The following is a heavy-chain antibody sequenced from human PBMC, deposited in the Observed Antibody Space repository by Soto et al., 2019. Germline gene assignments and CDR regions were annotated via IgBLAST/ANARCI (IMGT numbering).Heavy chain of an antibody. CDR2: IYHSGST. V-gene: IGHV4-4*02. J-gene: IGHJ5*02. CDR1: GGSISSSNW. D-gene: IGHD5-18*01. Sequence: SETLSLTCAVSGGSISSSNWWSWVRQPPGKGLEWIGEIYHSGSTNYNPSLKSRVTISVDKSKNQFSLKLSSVTAADTAVYYCAREAYSYGLQNWFDPWGQGTLGTVSS. CDR3: AREAYSYGLQNWFDP.